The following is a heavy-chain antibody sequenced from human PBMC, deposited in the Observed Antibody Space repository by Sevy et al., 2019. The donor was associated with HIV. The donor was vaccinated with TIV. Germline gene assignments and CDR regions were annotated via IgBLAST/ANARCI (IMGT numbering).Heavy chain of an antibody. CDR1: GGSISSSSYY. CDR2: LYSTWST. Sequence: SETLSLTCSVSGGSISSSSYYWGWIRQPPGKGLEWIGSLYSTWSTSYNPSLRSRVTISVDTSKNQFSLKLSSVTAADTAVYFCSRGIAVDHSSMGYWGQGTLVTVSS. D-gene: IGHD6-19*01. CDR3: SRGIAVDHSSMGY. J-gene: IGHJ4*02. V-gene: IGHV4-39*07.